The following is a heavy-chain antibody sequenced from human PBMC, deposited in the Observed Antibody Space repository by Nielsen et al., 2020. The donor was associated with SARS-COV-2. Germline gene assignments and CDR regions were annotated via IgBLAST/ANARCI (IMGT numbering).Heavy chain of an antibody. Sequence: SETLSLTCAVSGESFSGYYQWSWIRQPPGKGLEWIGEINHSGSTNYNPSLKSRVTISVDTSKNQFSLQLNSVTPEDTAVYYCARDPYSGSYYDYWGQGTLVTVSS. J-gene: IGHJ4*02. CDR3: ARDPYSGSYYDY. CDR2: INHSGST. V-gene: IGHV4-34*01. D-gene: IGHD1-26*01. CDR1: GESFSGYY.